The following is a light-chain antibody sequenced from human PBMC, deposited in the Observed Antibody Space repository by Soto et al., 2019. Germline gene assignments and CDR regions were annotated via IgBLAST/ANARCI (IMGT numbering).Light chain of an antibody. CDR3: SSYTSGATPSVV. Sequence: QSALTQPVSVSGSPGQSITISCTGTSDDIVDYSYVSWYQQHPGKAPKLILYEVNNRPSGISNRFSGSKSGNTASLTISGLQAEDESDYYCSSYTSGATPSVVFGGGTKLTVL. J-gene: IGLJ2*01. V-gene: IGLV2-14*01. CDR2: EVN. CDR1: SDDIVDYSY.